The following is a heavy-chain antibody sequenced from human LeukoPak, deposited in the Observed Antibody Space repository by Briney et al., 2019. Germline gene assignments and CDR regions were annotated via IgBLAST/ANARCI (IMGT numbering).Heavy chain of an antibody. CDR3: ASYHCSGGSCYSHGPFDY. D-gene: IGHD2-15*01. V-gene: IGHV4-30-4*01. CDR2: IYYSGST. Sequence: SETLSLTCTVSGGSISSGDYYWSWIRQPPGKGLEWIGYIYYSGSTYYNPSLKSRVTISVDKSKNQFSLKLSSVTAADTAVYYCASYHCSGGSCYSHGPFDYWGQGTLVTVSS. J-gene: IGHJ4*02. CDR1: GGSISSGDYY.